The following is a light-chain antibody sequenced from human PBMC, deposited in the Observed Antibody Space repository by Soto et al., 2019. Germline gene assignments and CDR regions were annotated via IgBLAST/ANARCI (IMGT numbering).Light chain of an antibody. Sequence: DIQMTQSPSSLSASVGDRVSVTCRASQSISTFLNWYQQRPGEAPKLLIYAASSLQSGVPSRFSGSGSGADFTLSNGSLHPESFATYYCQQSYTTPRTFGQGTKVEVK. J-gene: IGKJ1*01. V-gene: IGKV1-39*01. CDR3: QQSYTTPRT. CDR2: AAS. CDR1: QSISTF.